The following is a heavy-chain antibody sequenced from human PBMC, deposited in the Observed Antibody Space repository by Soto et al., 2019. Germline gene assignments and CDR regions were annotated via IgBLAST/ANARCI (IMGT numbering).Heavy chain of an antibody. CDR3: ARVAYGNGWIFDY. D-gene: IGHD6-19*01. CDR1: GFSFSSYW. V-gene: IGHV3-7*01. Sequence: GGSLRLSCAASGFSFSSYWMSWVRQASGKGLEWVANIKQDGSEKYYVDSVKGRFTLSRDNAKNSLQLQMSSLRDEDTAIYFCARVAYGNGWIFDYWGQGTLVTASS. CDR2: IKQDGSEK. J-gene: IGHJ4*01.